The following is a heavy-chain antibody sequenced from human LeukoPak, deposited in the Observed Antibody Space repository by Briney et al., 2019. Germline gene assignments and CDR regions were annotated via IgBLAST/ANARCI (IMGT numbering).Heavy chain of an antibody. CDR1: GFTFSSYS. D-gene: IGHD5-12*01. CDR3: ARALVATIGGDY. Sequence: GGSLRLSCAASGFTFSSYSMNWVRQAPGKGLEWVSSISSSSSYIYYADSVKGRFTISRDNAKNSLYLQMNSLRAEDTAVYYCARALVATIGGDYWGQGTLVTVSS. J-gene: IGHJ4*02. V-gene: IGHV3-21*01. CDR2: ISSSSSYI.